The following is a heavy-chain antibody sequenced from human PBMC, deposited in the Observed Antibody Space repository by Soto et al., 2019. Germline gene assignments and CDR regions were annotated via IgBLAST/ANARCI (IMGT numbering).Heavy chain of an antibody. CDR3: ARSRLGSDSSAYGAFDI. CDR2: ISYDGGNK. V-gene: IGHV3-30-3*01. CDR1: RFTFSSYA. J-gene: IGHJ3*02. Sequence: PEGSLRLSCSASRFTFSSYAMHWARQAPGKGLEWVAVISYDGGNKYYADSVKGRFTISRDNSKNTLYLQMNSLRTEDTAVYYCARSRLGSDSSAYGAFDIWGQGTMVTVSS. D-gene: IGHD3-22*01.